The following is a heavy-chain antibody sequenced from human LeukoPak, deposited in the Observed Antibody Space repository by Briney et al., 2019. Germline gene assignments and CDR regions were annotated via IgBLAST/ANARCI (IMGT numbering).Heavy chain of an antibody. Sequence: ASVKVSCKASGYTFTGYYMHWVRQAPGQGLEWMGWINPNSGGTNYAQKFQGRVTMTRDTFISTAYMELSRLRSDDTAVYYCARDPGSSGWSSYWGQGTLVTVSS. CDR1: GYTFTGYY. J-gene: IGHJ4*02. V-gene: IGHV1-2*02. D-gene: IGHD6-19*01. CDR2: INPNSGGT. CDR3: ARDPGSSGWSSY.